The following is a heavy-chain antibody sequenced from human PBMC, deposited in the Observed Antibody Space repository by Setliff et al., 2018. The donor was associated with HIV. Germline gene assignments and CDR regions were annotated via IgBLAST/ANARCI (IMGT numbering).Heavy chain of an antibody. CDR2: LWYDGSNK. Sequence: HPGGSLRLSCAVSGFTLRSYGIHWVRQAPGKGLEWVTVLWYDGSNKYYADSVKGRFTISRDNSKNTLYLQMNSLRAEDTAVYYCAKTPSSGWYSLYLDYWGQGTLVTVSS. J-gene: IGHJ4*02. D-gene: IGHD6-19*01. CDR1: GFTLRSYG. V-gene: IGHV3-33*06. CDR3: AKTPSSGWYSLYLDY.